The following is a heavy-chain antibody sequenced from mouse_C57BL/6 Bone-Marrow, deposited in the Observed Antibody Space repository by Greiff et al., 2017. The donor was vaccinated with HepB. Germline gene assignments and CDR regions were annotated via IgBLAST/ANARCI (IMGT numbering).Heavy chain of an antibody. CDR3: ARESYYYGN. V-gene: IGHV1-82*01. CDR1: GYAFSSSW. J-gene: IGHJ2*01. Sequence: VKLQESGPELVKPGASVKISCKASGYAFSSSWMNWVKQRPGKGLEWIGRIYPGDGDTKYNGTFKGKATLTADKSSSTAYMQLSSLTSEDSAVYFCARESYYYGNWGQGTTLTVSS. D-gene: IGHD1-1*01. CDR2: IYPGDGDT.